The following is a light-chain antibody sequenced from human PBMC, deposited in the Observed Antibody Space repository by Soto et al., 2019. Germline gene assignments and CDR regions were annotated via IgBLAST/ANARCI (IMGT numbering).Light chain of an antibody. CDR2: GVN. CDR3: TSFTTTNTWV. J-gene: IGLJ3*02. V-gene: IGLV2-14*01. Sequence: QSALTQPASVSGSPGQSITISCTGTSHDIGGYKYVSWYQQHPGKAPKLMIFGVNNRPSGVSDRFSGSKSGNTASLTISGLQPEDEADYYCTSFTTTNTWVFGGGTKLTVL. CDR1: SHDIGGYKY.